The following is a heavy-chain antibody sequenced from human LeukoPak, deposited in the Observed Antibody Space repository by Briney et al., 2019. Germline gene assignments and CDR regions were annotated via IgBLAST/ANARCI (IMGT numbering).Heavy chain of an antibody. CDR2: IYTSGST. D-gene: IGHD3-22*01. CDR1: GGSISSGSYY. J-gene: IGHJ6*03. Sequence: PSETLSLTCTVSGGSISSGSYYWSWIRQPAGKGLEWIGRIYTSGSTNYNPSLKSRVTISVDTSKNQFSLKLSSATAADTAVYYCARDSIGYSTTYYYYYMDVWGKGTTVTISS. V-gene: IGHV4-61*02. CDR3: ARDSIGYSTTYYYYYMDV.